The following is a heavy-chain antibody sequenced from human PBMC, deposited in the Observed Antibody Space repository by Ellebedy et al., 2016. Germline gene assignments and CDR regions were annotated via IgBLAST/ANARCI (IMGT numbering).Heavy chain of an antibody. Sequence: ASVKVSCKASGYTFSNYYMHWIRQAPGQGLEWMGIVSPSGGSRDYAQKFQDRVTMTTDMSTNTVYMELSSLRSEDTAVYYCARPYSGYDYGRYSEYWGQGTLVTVSS. CDR3: ARPYSGYDYGRYSEY. CDR2: VSPSGGSR. CDR1: GYTFSNYY. J-gene: IGHJ4*02. D-gene: IGHD5-12*01. V-gene: IGHV1-46*01.